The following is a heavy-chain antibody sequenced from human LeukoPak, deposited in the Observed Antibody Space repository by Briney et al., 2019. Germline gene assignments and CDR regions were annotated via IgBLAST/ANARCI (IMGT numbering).Heavy chain of an antibody. Sequence: PGGSLRLSCAASGFTFSSYAMSWVRQAPGKGLEWVSAISGSGDSTYYADSMKGRFTISRDNSKNTLYLQMNSLRAEDTAVCYCAVSSLGSYFSRGSSLFDYWGQGTLVTVSS. D-gene: IGHD1-26*01. CDR3: AVSSLGSYFSRGSSLFDY. CDR2: ISGSGDST. CDR1: GFTFSSYA. V-gene: IGHV3-23*01. J-gene: IGHJ4*02.